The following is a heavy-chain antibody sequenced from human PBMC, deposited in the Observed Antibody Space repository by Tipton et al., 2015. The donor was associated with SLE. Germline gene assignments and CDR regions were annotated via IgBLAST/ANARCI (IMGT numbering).Heavy chain of an antibody. CDR3: ARQEGYCSGGSCHLNWFDT. D-gene: IGHD2-15*01. CDR2: IYPHDSDT. J-gene: IGHJ5*02. Sequence: VQLVQSGAQVKKPGESLKISCKASGYTFTKYWIAWVRQMPGKGLEWMGIIYPHDSDTRYSPSLQGQVTISADKSISTAYLQWNSLKASDTASYYCARQEGYCSGGSCHLNWFDTWGQGTLVTVSS. V-gene: IGHV5-51*01. CDR1: GYTFTKYW.